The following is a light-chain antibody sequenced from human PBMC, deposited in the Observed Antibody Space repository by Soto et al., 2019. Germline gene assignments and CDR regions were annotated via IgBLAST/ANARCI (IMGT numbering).Light chain of an antibody. CDR2: EAS. V-gene: IGKV1-5*01. Sequence: DIQMTQSPSTLSASVGDRVTITCRASQTISSSLAWYQHKPGKAPKLLIFEASTLQTGVPSRFSGSGFGTEFTLTITGLQPDDXATYYCQQHNDYTAVTFGQGTKLEIK. CDR1: QTISSS. J-gene: IGKJ2*01. CDR3: QQHNDYTAVT.